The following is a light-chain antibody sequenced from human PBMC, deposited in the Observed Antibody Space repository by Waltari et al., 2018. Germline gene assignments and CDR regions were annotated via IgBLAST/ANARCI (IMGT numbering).Light chain of an antibody. Sequence: QSVLTQPPSASGPPGQRLPTTCTGSSSNIGANHDVHWYKQLPGTGPQLLIHGNNNRPSGVPDRFSASTYGTSASMAITGLQDDDEADYYCHSDDTGLNPVFGGGTKLTVL. V-gene: IGLV1-40*01. CDR1: SSNIGANHD. J-gene: IGLJ2*01. CDR3: HSDDTGLNPV. CDR2: GNN.